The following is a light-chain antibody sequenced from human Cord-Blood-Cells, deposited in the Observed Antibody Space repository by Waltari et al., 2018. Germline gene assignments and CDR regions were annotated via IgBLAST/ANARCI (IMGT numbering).Light chain of an antibody. J-gene: IGKJ5*01. V-gene: IGKV3-11*01. Sequence: EIVLTQSPATLSLSPGERATLSCRASQSVSSYLAWYQQKPGQAPRLLIYAASNRATGIPARFSGSGSGTDFTLTISSLEPEDFAVYYCQQRSNWPPTTFGQGTRLEIK. CDR2: AAS. CDR1: QSVSSY. CDR3: QQRSNWPPTT.